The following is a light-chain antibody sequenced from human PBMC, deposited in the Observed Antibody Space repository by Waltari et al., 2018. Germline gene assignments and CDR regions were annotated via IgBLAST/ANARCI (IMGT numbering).Light chain of an antibody. Sequence: QSALPQPASVSGSPGQSITIPCTDTISDVGGYNLVSWYQQHPGKAPKLIIYEGNKWPSGVSHRFSGSKSGNTASLTISGLQAEDEADYYCCSFAGSTTWVFGGGTTLTVL. V-gene: IGLV2-23*01. CDR1: ISDVGGYNL. CDR3: CSFAGSTTWV. J-gene: IGLJ3*02. CDR2: EGN.